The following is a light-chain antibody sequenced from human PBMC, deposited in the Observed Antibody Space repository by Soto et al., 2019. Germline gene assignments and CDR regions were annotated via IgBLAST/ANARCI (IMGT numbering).Light chain of an antibody. V-gene: IGKV1-9*01. Sequence: DIQMTQSPSSLSTSVGDRVTITCRASQGISTFLNWYQQKPGKAPKLLIYAASTLQSGVPSRFSGSGSGTEFTLTISSLQPEDFATYYCQHLINYPITFGQGTRLEIK. CDR2: AAS. CDR1: QGISTF. CDR3: QHLINYPIT. J-gene: IGKJ5*01.